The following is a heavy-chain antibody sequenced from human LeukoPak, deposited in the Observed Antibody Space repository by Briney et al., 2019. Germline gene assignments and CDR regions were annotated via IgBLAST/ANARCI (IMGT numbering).Heavy chain of an antibody. CDR2: IIPILGIA. V-gene: IGHV1-69*04. J-gene: IGHJ4*02. Sequence: SVKVSCKASGGTFSSYAISWVRQAPGQGLEWMGRIIPILGIANCAQKFQGRVTITADKSTSTAYMELSSLRSEDTAVYYCAREGYSYGHPPDYWGQGTLVTVSS. D-gene: IGHD5-18*01. CDR3: AREGYSYGHPPDY. CDR1: GGTFSSYA.